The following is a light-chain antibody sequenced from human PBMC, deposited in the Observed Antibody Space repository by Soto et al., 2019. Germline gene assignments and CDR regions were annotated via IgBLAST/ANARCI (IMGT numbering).Light chain of an antibody. V-gene: IGKV3-15*01. CDR1: QTVSGN. CDR2: GAS. CDR3: QQYNNWRSWT. Sequence: EVVMTQSPATLSVSPGERATVSCRASQTVSGNLAWYQQRPGQAPRLLIYGASTRATGIPARFSGSGSGTEFTLTISGLQSEDFAVYYCQQYNNWRSWTFGQGTKVDIK. J-gene: IGKJ1*01.